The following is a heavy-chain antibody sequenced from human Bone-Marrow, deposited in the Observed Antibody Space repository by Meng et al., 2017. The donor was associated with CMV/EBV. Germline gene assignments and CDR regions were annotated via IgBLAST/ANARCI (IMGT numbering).Heavy chain of an antibody. D-gene: IGHD6-13*01. Sequence: GESLKISCAASGFTFSSHWMTWVRQAPGKGLEWVANINQDGSQKNYVDSVKGRFTISRDNAKNSLFLQMNSLRAEDTAVYYCARVAAAGRGMDVWGPGTMVTGSS. J-gene: IGHJ6*02. V-gene: IGHV3-7*04. CDR3: ARVAAAGRGMDV. CDR2: INQDGSQK. CDR1: GFTFSSHW.